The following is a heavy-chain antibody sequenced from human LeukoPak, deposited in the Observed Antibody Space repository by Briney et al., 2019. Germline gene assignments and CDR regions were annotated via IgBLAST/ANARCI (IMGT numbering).Heavy chain of an antibody. CDR2: ISWNSGSI. CDR1: GFTFDDYA. CDR3: AKDLTAYYYGSGSHGY. D-gene: IGHD3-10*01. Sequence: GGSLRLSCAASGFTFDDYAMHWVRQAPGKGLEWVSGISWNSGSIGYADSVKGRFTISRDNAKNSLYLQMNSLRAEDTALYYCAKDLTAYYYGSGSHGYWGQGTLVTVSS. J-gene: IGHJ4*02. V-gene: IGHV3-9*01.